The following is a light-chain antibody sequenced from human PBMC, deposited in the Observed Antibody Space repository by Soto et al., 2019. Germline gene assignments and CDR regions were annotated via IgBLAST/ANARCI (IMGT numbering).Light chain of an antibody. CDR2: DAS. CDR1: QDISNY. CDR3: QQYGSLPRP. J-gene: IGKJ5*01. Sequence: EIQCTPGPSPLPPSVGDRVTITCRASQDISNYLNWYQQTPGKATKLLIYDASILETGVPSRFSGSESGTDFTSTISSLQPEGSPTYYCQQYGSLPRPLGQVTRL. V-gene: IGKV1-33*01.